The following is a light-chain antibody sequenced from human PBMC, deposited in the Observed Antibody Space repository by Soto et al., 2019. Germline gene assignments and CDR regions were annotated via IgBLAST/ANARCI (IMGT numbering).Light chain of an antibody. CDR3: QSADSNNVYV. CDR1: ILSSQY. V-gene: IGLV3-25*02. CDR2: KDI. Sequence: SSELTQPPSVSVSPGQTARITCSGQILSSQYTYWYQQKRGQAPVLIIYKDIERPSGIPERFSGSSSGTTVTLTISGVQAEDEADYYRQSADSNNVYVFGPGTKLTVL. J-gene: IGLJ1*01.